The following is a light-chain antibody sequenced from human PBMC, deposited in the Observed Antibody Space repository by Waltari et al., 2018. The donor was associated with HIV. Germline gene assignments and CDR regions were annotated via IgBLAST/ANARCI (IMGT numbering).Light chain of an antibody. CDR1: SSDVGCYNY. J-gene: IGLJ1*01. V-gene: IGLV2-8*01. CDR3: SSYAGSNSFV. Sequence: QSALTQPPSASGSPGQSVTISCTGTSSDVGCYNYVSWYQQHPSKAPKLMIYEVRKRPWVATDRFSCSESGPTASMTVSGLQAEDEADYYCSSYAGSNSFVFGTGTRVTVL. CDR2: EVR.